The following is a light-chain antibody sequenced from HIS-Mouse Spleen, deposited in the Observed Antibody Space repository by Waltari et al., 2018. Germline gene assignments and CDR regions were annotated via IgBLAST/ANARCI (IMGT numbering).Light chain of an antibody. Sequence: QSALTQPASVSGSPGQSITISCTGTSSNVRRYNLVSWYQPHPGKAPKPMIYEGSKRPSGVSNRFSGSKSGNTASLTISGLQAEDEADYYCCSYAGSSTVVFGGGTKLTVL. CDR2: EGS. V-gene: IGLV2-23*01. CDR3: CSYAGSSTVV. J-gene: IGLJ2*01. CDR1: SSNVRRYNL.